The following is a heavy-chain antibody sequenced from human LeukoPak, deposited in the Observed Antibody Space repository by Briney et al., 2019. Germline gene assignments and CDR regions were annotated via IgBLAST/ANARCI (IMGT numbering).Heavy chain of an antibody. D-gene: IGHD1-26*01. CDR3: ARGVGATDFFDY. J-gene: IGHJ4*02. CDR1: GLTFSSYG. V-gene: IGHV3-33*01. Sequence: PGGSLRLSCAASGLTFSSYGVHWVRQAPGKGLEWVAVIWYDGSNKYYADSVKGRFTISRDNSKNTLYLQMNSLRAEDTAVYYCARGVGATDFFDYWGQGTLVTVSS. CDR2: IWYDGSNK.